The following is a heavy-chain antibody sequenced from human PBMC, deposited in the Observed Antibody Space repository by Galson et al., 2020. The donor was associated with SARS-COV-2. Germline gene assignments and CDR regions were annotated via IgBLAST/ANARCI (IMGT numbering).Heavy chain of an antibody. CDR1: GFSLSSSGVG. CDR2: IYWNDEK. J-gene: IGHJ6*02. CDR3: VYSVSRYDIVTGISYYHYGMDV. Sequence: SGPTLVKPTQTLTLTCTFSGFSLSSSGVGVGWIRQPPGKALEWLALIYWNDEKRYSPSLRTRLTITKDTSKNQVVLTMTNMDPVDTATFYCVYSVSRYDIVTGISYYHYGMDVWGQGTTVTVSS. V-gene: IGHV2-5*01. D-gene: IGHD3-9*01.